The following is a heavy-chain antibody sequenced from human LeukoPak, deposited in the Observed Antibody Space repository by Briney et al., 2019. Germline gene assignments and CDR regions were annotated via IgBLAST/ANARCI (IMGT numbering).Heavy chain of an antibody. J-gene: IGHJ4*02. D-gene: IGHD3-22*01. Sequence: GGSLRLSCAASGFTSSNAWMNWVRQAPGKGLEWVGRIKSKTDGGTTDYAAPVKGRFTISRDDSKNTLYLQMNSLKTEDTAVYYCSTTYYYDSSEGYWGQGTLVTVSS. CDR2: IKSKTDGGTT. V-gene: IGHV3-15*07. CDR1: GFTSSNAW. CDR3: STTYYYDSSEGY.